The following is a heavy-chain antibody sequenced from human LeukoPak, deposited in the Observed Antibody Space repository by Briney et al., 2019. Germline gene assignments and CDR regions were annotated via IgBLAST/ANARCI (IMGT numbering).Heavy chain of an antibody. D-gene: IGHD6-19*01. Sequence: ASVKVSCKASGYTFTGYYIHWVRQAPGQGFEWMGWINPDSGGTNFAQQFQGRVTMTRDTSSSTAYMELTRLRYDDTAVYYCSRDLGFRGYSSDWSSGWGQGTLVSVPS. CDR1: GYTFTGYY. V-gene: IGHV1-2*02. CDR2: INPDSGGT. J-gene: IGHJ4*02. CDR3: SRDLGFRGYSSDWSSG.